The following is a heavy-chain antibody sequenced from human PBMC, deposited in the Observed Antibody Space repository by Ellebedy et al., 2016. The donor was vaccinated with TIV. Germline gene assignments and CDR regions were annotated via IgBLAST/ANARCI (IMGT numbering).Heavy chain of an antibody. D-gene: IGHD4-17*01. CDR2: INQDGSEK. J-gene: IGHJ5*02. Sequence: GGSLRLSCAASGFTFRSYWMSWVRQAPGKGLEWVGNINQDGSEKFYGDSVKGRFTISRDNAKNSLYLQMNSLRVEDSALYYCAREGAYGDYAQVSFPFDPWGQGTLVIVSS. V-gene: IGHV3-7*01. CDR1: GFTFRSYW. CDR3: AREGAYGDYAQVSFPFDP.